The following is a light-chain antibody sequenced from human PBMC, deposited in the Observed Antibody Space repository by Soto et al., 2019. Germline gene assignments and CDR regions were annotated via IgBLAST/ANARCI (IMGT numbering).Light chain of an antibody. CDR3: QQSGGSSPIS. Sequence: EIVLKQSPGPLSLSPGQRATLSCTASQSVSSSYVAWYQQKPGQDPRLRIYGASSRAPGIPDRYSGSRSATDFTPTISRQDPVDFAGYYCQQSGGSSPISFGQGTGLVIK. CDR2: GAS. V-gene: IGKV3-20*01. CDR1: QSVSSSY. J-gene: IGKJ5*01.